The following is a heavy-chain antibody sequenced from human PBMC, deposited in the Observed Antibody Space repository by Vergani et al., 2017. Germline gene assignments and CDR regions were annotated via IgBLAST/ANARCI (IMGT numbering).Heavy chain of an antibody. CDR2: VIPHLEIT. D-gene: IGHD4-23*01. J-gene: IGHJ4*02. CDR1: GGTFGSHT. CDR3: AGDLDYGGSYY. Sequence: QVQLEQSGAEVKKPGSSVTVSCRASGGTFGSHTISWVRQAPGQGLEWVGSVIPHLEITTLAQHLQGRVTMTTDTSTSTAYMELRSLRADDTAVYYCAGDLDYGGSYYGGQGTLVTVSS. V-gene: IGHV1-69*08.